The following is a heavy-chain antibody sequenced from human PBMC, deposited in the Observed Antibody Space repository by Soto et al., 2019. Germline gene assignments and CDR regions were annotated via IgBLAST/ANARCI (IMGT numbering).Heavy chain of an antibody. J-gene: IGHJ5*02. CDR2: VYDSGSS. CDR1: GGSISSFY. V-gene: IGHV4-4*07. Sequence: SETLSLTCNVSGGSISSFYWTWIRQPAGGRLEWIGRVYDSGSSNYNPSLKTRITMSLHRSRSQFSLSLYSVTAADTAVYYCARGVAETDFYPWANWFDTCGQGILATVS. D-gene: IGHD6-19*01. CDR3: ARGVAETDFYPWANWFDT.